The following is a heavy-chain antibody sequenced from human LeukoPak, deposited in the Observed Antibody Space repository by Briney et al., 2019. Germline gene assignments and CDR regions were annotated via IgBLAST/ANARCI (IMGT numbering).Heavy chain of an antibody. J-gene: IGHJ6*03. CDR3: ARDQVTAIRHYYYYYMDV. CDR2: ISTSSSYI. CDR1: GFTFSTYS. V-gene: IGHV3-21*01. Sequence: PGGSLRLSCAASGFTFSTYSMNWVRQAPGKGLEWVSFISTSSSYIYYADSVKGRFTISRDNAKNSLYLQMNSLRAEDTAVYYCARDQVTAIRHYYYYYMDVWGKGTTVTVSS. D-gene: IGHD2-21*02.